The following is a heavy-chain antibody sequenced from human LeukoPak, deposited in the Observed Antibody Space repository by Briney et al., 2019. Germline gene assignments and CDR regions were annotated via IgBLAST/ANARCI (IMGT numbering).Heavy chain of an antibody. J-gene: IGHJ4*02. V-gene: IGHV3-33*01. CDR2: ILLDGSKE. CDR3: TRDATYYLRYGYFDY. Sequence: GGSLRLSCVASGFTFSRYGMHWVRQAPGKGLEWVAVILLDGSKEFYTDSVKGRLTISRDNAKNSVYLQMNSLRAEDTAVYYCTRDATYYLRYGYFDYWGQGTLVTVSS. CDR1: GFTFSRYG. D-gene: IGHD2/OR15-2a*01.